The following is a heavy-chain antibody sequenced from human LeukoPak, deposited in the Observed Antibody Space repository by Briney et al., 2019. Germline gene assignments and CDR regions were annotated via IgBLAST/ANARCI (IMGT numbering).Heavy chain of an antibody. J-gene: IGHJ6*03. D-gene: IGHD2-2*01. CDR3: ARDSPSTGDYYYYYMDV. V-gene: IGHV3-30*01. Sequence: PGEALRLSCAGPGFTLSSYPMPSVRQAPGKGLEREAAISYDGSNKYYAHSVKGRFTISRDHSKNTLYLQMNSLRAEDTAVYYCARDSPSTGDYYYYYMDVWGKGTTVNVSS. CDR1: GFTLSSYP. CDR2: ISYDGSNK.